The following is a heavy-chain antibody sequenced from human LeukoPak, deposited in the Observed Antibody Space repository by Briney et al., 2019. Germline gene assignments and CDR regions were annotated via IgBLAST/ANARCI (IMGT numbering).Heavy chain of an antibody. D-gene: IGHD3-22*01. Sequence: PGRSLRLSCAASGFTFDDYAMHWVRQAPGKGLEWVSGISWNSGSIGYADSVKGRFTISRDNSKNTLYLQMNSLRAEDTAVYYCARDSSGYYRFQHWGQGTLVTVSS. CDR2: ISWNSGSI. CDR1: GFTFDDYA. V-gene: IGHV3-9*01. CDR3: ARDSSGYYRFQH. J-gene: IGHJ1*01.